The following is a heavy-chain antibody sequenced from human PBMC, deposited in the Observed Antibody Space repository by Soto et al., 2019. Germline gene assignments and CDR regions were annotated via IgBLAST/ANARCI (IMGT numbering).Heavy chain of an antibody. J-gene: IGHJ3*02. CDR1: GFTFSNYS. CDR2: ISYDGNNQ. D-gene: IGHD3-22*01. Sequence: QVQLVESGGGVVQPGRSLRLSCAASGFTFSNYSMHWVRQAPGKGLEWVAIISYDGNNQYYADSVRDQFAISRDNSKNTLFLQMNGLRPEDTAVYYCAKLPWGYNYYDRSDYRATNNDAFDIWGQGTMVTVSS. V-gene: IGHV3-30*18. CDR3: AKLPWGYNYYDRSDYRATNNDAFDI.